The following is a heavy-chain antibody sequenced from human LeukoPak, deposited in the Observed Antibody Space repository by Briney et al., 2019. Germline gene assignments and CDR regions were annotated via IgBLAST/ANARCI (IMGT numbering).Heavy chain of an antibody. D-gene: IGHD3-22*01. CDR2: IYVTGST. J-gene: IGHJ6*03. CDR1: GGSIINYY. V-gene: IGHV4-4*07. Sequence: PSETLSLTCTVSGGSIINYYWSWTRQPAGTGLEWVGRIYVTGSTIYNPSLQSRLSMSVDTSKNQFSLRLTSVTAADTAVYYCARLKYYDSTGYSPGYYMDVWGKGITVTVSS. CDR3: ARLKYYDSTGYSPGYYMDV.